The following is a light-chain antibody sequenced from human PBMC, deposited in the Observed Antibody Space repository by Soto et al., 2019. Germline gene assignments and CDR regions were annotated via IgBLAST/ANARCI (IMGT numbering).Light chain of an antibody. CDR2: GAS. V-gene: IGKV3D-20*02. J-gene: IGKJ5*01. Sequence: DTVLTQSPGTLSVSLGGRPTFSCRASQTVSNNFLAWYQQKPGQAPRLFIYGASSRATGIPERFSGSGSGTDFTLTINRLEPEDAAVYYCQQRSNWPPITFGQGTRLEIK. CDR3: QQRSNWPPIT. CDR1: QTVSNNF.